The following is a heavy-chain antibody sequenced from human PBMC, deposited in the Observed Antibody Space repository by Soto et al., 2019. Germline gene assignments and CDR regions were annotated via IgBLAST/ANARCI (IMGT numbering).Heavy chain of an antibody. V-gene: IGHV4-34*01. D-gene: IGHD3-3*01. CDR2: INHSGST. CDR1: GGSFSGYY. J-gene: IGHJ6*02. CDR3: ARVTYYDFWSGSYYYGMDV. Sequence: LSLTCAVYGGSFSGYYWSWIRQPPGKGLEWIGEINHSGSTNYNPSLKSRVTISVDTSKNQFSLKLSSVTAADTAVYYCARVTYYDFWSGSYYYGMDVWGQGTTVTVSS.